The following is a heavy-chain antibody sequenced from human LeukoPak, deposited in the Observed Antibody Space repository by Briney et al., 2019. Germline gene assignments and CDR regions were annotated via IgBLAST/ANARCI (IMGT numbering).Heavy chain of an antibody. CDR3: ARAGWLRTKGYFDY. D-gene: IGHD5-12*01. J-gene: IGHJ4*02. Sequence: PLGAPFLPRAGFWGAFSGFFLRWVRPPPREGLGWVGEINHSGSTNYNPSLKSRVTISVDTSKNQFSLKLSSVTAADTAVYYCARAGWLRTKGYFDYWGQGTLVTVSS. CDR2: INHSGST. CDR1: WGAFSGFF. V-gene: IGHV4-34*01.